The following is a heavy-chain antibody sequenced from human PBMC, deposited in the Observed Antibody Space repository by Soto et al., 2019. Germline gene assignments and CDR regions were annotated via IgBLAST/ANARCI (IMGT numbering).Heavy chain of an antibody. CDR3: ASTRYREYNLGGRST. CDR1: GGTFSGYT. D-gene: IGHD3-16*01. V-gene: IGHV1-69*02. Sequence: QVQLVQSGAEVKKPGSSVKVSCKASGGTFSGYTITWVRQAPGQGLEWMGRISPFLDKTNLAQTFQDRVTLTATKYTNTAYVEVGSLNYEDTAVYYCASTRYREYNLGGRSTWAQGTLVTVS. CDR2: ISPFLDKT. J-gene: IGHJ4*02.